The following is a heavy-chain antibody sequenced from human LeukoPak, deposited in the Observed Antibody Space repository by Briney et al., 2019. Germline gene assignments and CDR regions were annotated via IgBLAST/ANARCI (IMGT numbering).Heavy chain of an antibody. J-gene: IGHJ4*02. Sequence: GGSLRLSCAASGFTFSNYAMSWVRQAPGKGLEWVSGISGSSGTTYYTDSVQGRFTISRDNSKATLYLQRNSLRDDDTAIYYCAKSWSCVQYNDWLCYFDYWGQGTLVTVSS. D-gene: IGHD3-9*01. V-gene: IGHV3-23*01. CDR2: ISGSSGTT. CDR3: AKSWSCVQYNDWLCYFDY. CDR1: GFTFSNYA.